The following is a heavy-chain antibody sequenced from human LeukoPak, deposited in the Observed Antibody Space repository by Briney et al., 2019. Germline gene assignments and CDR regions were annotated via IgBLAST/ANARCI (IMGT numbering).Heavy chain of an antibody. CDR2: ISYDGSDK. J-gene: IGHJ6*02. D-gene: IGHD1-1*01. CDR3: AKVRSPNSVYHGMDV. CDR1: RFIFSSYG. V-gene: IGHV3-30*18. Sequence: GGSLRLSCAAPRFIFSSYGMHWVRQAPGKGLEWVAVISYDGSDKYYGGSVKGRFTISRENSKNTVYLQMSSLRAEDTAVYHCAKVRSPNSVYHGMDVWGQGTTVTVSS.